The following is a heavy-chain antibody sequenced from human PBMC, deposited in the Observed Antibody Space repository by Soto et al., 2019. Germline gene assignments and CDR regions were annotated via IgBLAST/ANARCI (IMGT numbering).Heavy chain of an antibody. CDR2: IYYSGNT. V-gene: IGHV4-31*03. D-gene: IGHD4-17*01. Sequence: TQSRTGPPAGVTLTSGAYYWTWVSKNTGKGLEWIGYIYYSGNTYFSLSIKSRLTISIDTSKNQFPLKLSSVTAADTAMYYFARARLRAVYAFDGWIQGTLV. CDR3: ARARLRAVYAFDG. CDR1: GVTLTSGAYY. J-gene: IGHJ3*01.